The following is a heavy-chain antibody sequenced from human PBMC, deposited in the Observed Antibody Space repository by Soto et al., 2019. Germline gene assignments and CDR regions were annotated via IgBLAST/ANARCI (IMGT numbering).Heavy chain of an antibody. V-gene: IGHV3-23*01. J-gene: IGHJ4*02. CDR2: ISAGGGRT. CDR3: ASERRDYDSSGYYYYFDY. D-gene: IGHD3-22*01. Sequence: PGGSLRLSCAASGFTFSSYAMGWVHKAPGKGLELVSTISAGGGRTYYADSVKGRFTIFRDNAKNSLYLQMNSLRAEDTAVYYCASERRDYDSSGYYYYFDYWGQGTLVTVSS. CDR1: GFTFSSYA.